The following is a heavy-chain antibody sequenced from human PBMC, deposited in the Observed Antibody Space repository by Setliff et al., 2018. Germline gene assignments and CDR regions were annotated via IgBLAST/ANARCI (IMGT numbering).Heavy chain of an antibody. Sequence: SFNFSFNTSLYIFTFYYMHWLLQAPGQGLEWMGIIHTGGGSASYAQKFQGRVTMTSDTSTRTVYMEVNSVRSDDTAIYYCARGGMAAAGRKGVFEYWGQGTQVTVSS. D-gene: IGHD6-13*01. CDR1: LYIFTFYY. V-gene: IGHV1-46*01. CDR3: ARGGMAAAGRKGVFEY. J-gene: IGHJ4*02. CDR2: IHTGGGSA.